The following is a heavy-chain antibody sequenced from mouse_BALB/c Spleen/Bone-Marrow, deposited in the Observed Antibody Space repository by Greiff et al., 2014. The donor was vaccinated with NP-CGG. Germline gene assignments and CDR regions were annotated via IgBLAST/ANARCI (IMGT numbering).Heavy chain of an antibody. Sequence: EVKLQESGAELVKPGASVKLSCTASGFNIKDTYMHWVKQRPEQGLEWIGRIDHANGNTKYDPKFQGKATITADTSSNTAYLQLSSLTSEDTAVYYCANYYYGSSLFAYWGQGTLVTVSA. CDR2: IDHANGNT. V-gene: IGHV14-3*02. J-gene: IGHJ3*01. CDR3: ANYYYGSSLFAY. CDR1: GFNIKDTY. D-gene: IGHD1-1*01.